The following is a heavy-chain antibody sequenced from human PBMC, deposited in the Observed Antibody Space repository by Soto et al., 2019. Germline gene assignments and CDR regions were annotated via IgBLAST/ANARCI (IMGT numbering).Heavy chain of an antibody. V-gene: IGHV3-33*01. CDR3: ARGPGDSSGLTDY. Sequence: QVQLVESGGGVVQPGRSLRLSCAASGFTFSSYGMHWVRQAPGKGLEWVAVIWYDGSNQYYADSVKGRFTISRDNSNNTLYLQMNSLRAEDTAVYYCARGPGDSSGLTDYWGQGTLVTVSS. J-gene: IGHJ4*02. CDR2: IWYDGSNQ. D-gene: IGHD3-22*01. CDR1: GFTFSSYG.